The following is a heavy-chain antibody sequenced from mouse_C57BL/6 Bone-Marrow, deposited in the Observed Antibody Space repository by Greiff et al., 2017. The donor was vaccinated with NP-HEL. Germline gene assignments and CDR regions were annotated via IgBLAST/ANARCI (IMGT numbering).Heavy chain of an antibody. CDR3: TTLYYYGPLCN. Sequence: VQLQQSGAELVRPGASVKLSCTASGFNIKDDYMHWVKQRPEQGLEWIGWIDPENGDTEYASKFQGKATITADTSSNTAYLQLSSLTSEDTAVYDCTTLYYYGPLCNWGQGTTLAVSS. CDR2: IDPENGDT. J-gene: IGHJ2*01. V-gene: IGHV14-4*01. CDR1: GFNIKDDY. D-gene: IGHD1-1*01.